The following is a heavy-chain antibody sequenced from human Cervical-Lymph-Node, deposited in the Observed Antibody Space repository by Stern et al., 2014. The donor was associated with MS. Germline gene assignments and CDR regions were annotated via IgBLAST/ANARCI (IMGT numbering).Heavy chain of an antibody. D-gene: IGHD3-22*01. J-gene: IGHJ4*02. CDR2: ITSDGRST. V-gene: IGHV3-74*02. CDR1: GFTFSGHW. CDR3: ARGRLGSSYDFDY. Sequence: EVQLVESGGGLVQPGGSLRLSCAASGFTFSGHWMHWVRQVPGKGLVWGSRITSDGRSTSYAGSVKGRFTMSRDNAENTLYLQMDSLRAEDTAVYYCARGRLGSSYDFDYWGQGTLVTVSS.